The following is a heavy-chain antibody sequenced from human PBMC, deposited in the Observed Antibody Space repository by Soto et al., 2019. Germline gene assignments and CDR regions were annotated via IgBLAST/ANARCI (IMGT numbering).Heavy chain of an antibody. D-gene: IGHD6-19*01. Sequence: GASVKVSCKASGGTFSSYAISWVRQAPGQGLEWMGGIIPIFGTANYAQKFQGRVTITADESTSTAYMELSSLRSEDTAVYYCARDIEDGSGWVAQGNWFDPWGQGTLVTVSS. J-gene: IGHJ5*02. CDR1: GGTFSSYA. V-gene: IGHV1-69*13. CDR2: IIPIFGTA. CDR3: ARDIEDGSGWVAQGNWFDP.